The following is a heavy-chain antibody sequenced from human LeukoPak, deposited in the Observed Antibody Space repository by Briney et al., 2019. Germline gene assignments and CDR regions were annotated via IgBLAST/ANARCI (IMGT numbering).Heavy chain of an antibody. D-gene: IGHD3-22*01. Sequence: ASVKVSCKASGYTFTGYYIHWVRQAPGQGLEWMGWINPNSGGTNYAQNFQGRDTMTRDTSISTAYMELSRLRSDDTAVYYCARTFYDISLAFDIWGQGTMVTVSS. CDR3: ARTFYDISLAFDI. V-gene: IGHV1-2*02. CDR2: INPNSGGT. J-gene: IGHJ3*02. CDR1: GYTFTGYY.